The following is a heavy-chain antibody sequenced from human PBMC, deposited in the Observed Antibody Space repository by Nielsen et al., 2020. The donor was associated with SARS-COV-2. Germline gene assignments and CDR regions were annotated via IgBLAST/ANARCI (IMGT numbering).Heavy chain of an antibody. Sequence: SETLSLTCAVYGGFFSGYYWSWIRQPPGKGLEWIGEINHSGSTNYNPSLKSRVTISVDTSKNQFSLKLSSVTAADTALYYCARGPWQQLVRGYFDYWGQGTLVTDSS. CDR2: INHSGST. J-gene: IGHJ4*02. CDR1: GGFFSGYY. CDR3: ARGPWQQLVRGYFDY. V-gene: IGHV4-34*01. D-gene: IGHD6-13*01.